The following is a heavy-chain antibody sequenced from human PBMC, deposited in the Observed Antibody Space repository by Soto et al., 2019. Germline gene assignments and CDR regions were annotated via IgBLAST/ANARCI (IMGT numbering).Heavy chain of an antibody. Sequence: PGGSLRLSCAASGFTVSSMYMSWARQAPGKGLEWVSVIFVGYDPYYADSVKGRFTVSRDSSENTVYLEMNNLRAEDTAVYYCARLLGRSYSFRHYYALDVWGQGTAGTVSS. CDR2: IFVGYDP. CDR3: ARLLGRSYSFRHYYALDV. V-gene: IGHV3-53*01. J-gene: IGHJ6*02. D-gene: IGHD3-16*02. CDR1: GFTVSSMY.